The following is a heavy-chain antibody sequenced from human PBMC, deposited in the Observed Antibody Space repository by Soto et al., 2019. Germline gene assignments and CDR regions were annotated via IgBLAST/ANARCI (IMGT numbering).Heavy chain of an antibody. D-gene: IGHD2-21*02. CDR1: GGSISSGDYY. Sequence: SETLSLTCTVSGGSISSGDYYWSWIRQPPGKGLEWIGEINHSGSTNYNPSLKSRVTISVDTSKNQFSLKLSSVTAADTAVYYCARFVVVTEMSWFDPWGQGTLVTVSS. CDR3: ARFVVVTEMSWFDP. CDR2: INHSGST. J-gene: IGHJ5*02. V-gene: IGHV4-39*07.